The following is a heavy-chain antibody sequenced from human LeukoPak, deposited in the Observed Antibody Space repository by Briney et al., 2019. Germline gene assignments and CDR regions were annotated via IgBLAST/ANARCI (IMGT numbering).Heavy chain of an antibody. D-gene: IGHD3-22*01. CDR3: ATQYYDSVGYYPPGDY. CDR1: GGSISSRLFY. CDR2: IHYSGTS. Sequence: SETLSHTCTVSGGSISSRLFYWGWIRQPPGKGLEWIGNIHYSGTSYYNSSLKSRVTISVDTSKSQVSLKLSSVTAADTAVYYCATQYYDSVGYYPPGDYWGQGTLVTVSS. V-gene: IGHV4-39*01. J-gene: IGHJ4*02.